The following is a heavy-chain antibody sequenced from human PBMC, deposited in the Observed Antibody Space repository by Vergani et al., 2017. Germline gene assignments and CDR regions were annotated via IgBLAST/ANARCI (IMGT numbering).Heavy chain of an antibody. V-gene: IGHV5-51*03. CDR2: IYPGDSEV. J-gene: IGHJ3*01. D-gene: IGHD3-10*01. CDR1: GYIFSNFW. CDR3: ASGGHGSENGGALQL. Sequence: EVQLVQSGAEVKKPGESVKISCQGSGYIFSNFWIGWVRQRPGRGLEWMGIIYPGDSEVKSNPTFRGQVIFSVDTSVNTAYLQWRSLQASDTATYFCASGGHGSENGGALQLWGQGTNITVSS.